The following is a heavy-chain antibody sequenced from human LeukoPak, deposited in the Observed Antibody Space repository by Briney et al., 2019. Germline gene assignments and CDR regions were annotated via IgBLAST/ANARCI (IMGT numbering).Heavy chain of an antibody. V-gene: IGHV3-21*01. Sequence: GGSLRLSCAASGFTFSSYSMNWVGQAPGKGLEGVSSISSSSSYIYYADSGKGRFTISRDNSKNTLYLQMNSLRAEDTAVYYCARGHIVLMVYAIGDAFDIWGQGTMVTVSS. CDR2: ISSSSSYI. D-gene: IGHD2-8*01. CDR3: ARGHIVLMVYAIGDAFDI. J-gene: IGHJ3*02. CDR1: GFTFSSYS.